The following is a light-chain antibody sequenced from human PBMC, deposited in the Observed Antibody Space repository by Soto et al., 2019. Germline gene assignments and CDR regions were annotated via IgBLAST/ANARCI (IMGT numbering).Light chain of an antibody. Sequence: QSALTQPASVSGSPGQSVTISCTGTSSDVGGYKYVSWFQRHPGKAPKLMIYDVTNRPSGVSNRFSGSKSGNTATLTISGLQAEDEADYYCSSYTSSSTSVFGGGTKVTVL. CDR2: DVT. V-gene: IGLV2-14*01. CDR1: SSDVGGYKY. CDR3: SSYTSSSTSV. J-gene: IGLJ3*02.